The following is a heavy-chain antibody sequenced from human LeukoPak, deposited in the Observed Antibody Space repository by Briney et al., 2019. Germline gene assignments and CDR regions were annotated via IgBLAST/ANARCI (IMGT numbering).Heavy chain of an antibody. J-gene: IGHJ6*02. CDR3: ARLGAVAPFYYGMDV. Sequence: SETLSLTCTVSGVSISSSSYYWGWIRQPPGKGLEWIGSTYYSGTTYYSQSLKTRVTISVDTSKNQFSLKLSSVTAAHTAVYYCARLGAVAPFYYGMDVWGQGTTVTVSS. V-gene: IGHV4-39*01. D-gene: IGHD6-19*01. CDR2: TYYSGTT. CDR1: GVSISSSSYY.